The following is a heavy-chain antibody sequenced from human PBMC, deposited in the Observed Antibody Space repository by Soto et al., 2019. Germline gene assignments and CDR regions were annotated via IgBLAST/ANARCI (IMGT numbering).Heavy chain of an antibody. D-gene: IGHD2-15*01. CDR2: INAGTGNA. Sequence: ASVKVSCKTSGYSFTRYAIHWVRQAPGQGLEWMGRINAGTGNAQYSQKFQGRVTITTDKSTSTAYMELSSLRSEDTAVYYCARGGPLDAFDIWGQGTMVTVSS. V-gene: IGHV1-3*01. J-gene: IGHJ3*02. CDR3: ARGGPLDAFDI. CDR1: GYSFTRYA.